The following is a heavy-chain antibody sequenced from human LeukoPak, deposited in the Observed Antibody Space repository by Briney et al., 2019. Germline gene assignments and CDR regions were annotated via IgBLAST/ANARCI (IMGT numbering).Heavy chain of an antibody. CDR1: GFTFSSYS. Sequence: GGSLRLSCAASGFTFSSYSMNWVRQAPGKGLEWVSSISSSSSYIYYADSVKGRFTISRDNAKNPLYLQMNSLRAEDTAVYYCARGLVGATGAYYFDYWGQGTLVTVSS. J-gene: IGHJ4*02. D-gene: IGHD1-26*01. CDR3: ARGLVGATGAYYFDY. V-gene: IGHV3-21*01. CDR2: ISSSSSYI.